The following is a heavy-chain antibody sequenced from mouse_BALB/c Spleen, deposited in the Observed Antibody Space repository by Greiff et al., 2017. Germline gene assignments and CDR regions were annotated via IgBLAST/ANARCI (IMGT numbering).Heavy chain of an antibody. J-gene: IGHJ4*01. V-gene: IGHV5-6-5*01. Sequence: EVKLVESGGGLVKPGGSLKLSCAASGFTFSSYAMSWVRQTPEKRLEWVASISSGGSTYYPDSVKGRFTISRDNARNILYLQMSSLRSEDTAMYYCARGPLYGSSYSYAMDYWGQGTSVTVSS. D-gene: IGHD1-1*01. CDR2: ISSGGST. CDR1: GFTFSSYA. CDR3: ARGPLYGSSYSYAMDY.